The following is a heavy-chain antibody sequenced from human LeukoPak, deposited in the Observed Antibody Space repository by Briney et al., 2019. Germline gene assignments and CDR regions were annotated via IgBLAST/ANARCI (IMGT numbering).Heavy chain of an antibody. D-gene: IGHD2-2*01. Sequence: PGGSLRLSCAASGFTFSSYWMHWVRQAPGKGLVWVSRINSDGSITTYADSVRGGFTISRDNAKSTLYLQMNSLRAEDTAVYYCASSTQISKYADYWGQGALVTVSS. CDR1: GFTFSSYW. J-gene: IGHJ4*02. V-gene: IGHV3-74*01. CDR2: INSDGSIT. CDR3: ASSTQISKYADY.